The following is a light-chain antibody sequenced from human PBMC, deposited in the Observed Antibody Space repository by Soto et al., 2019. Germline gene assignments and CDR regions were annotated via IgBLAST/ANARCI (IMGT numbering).Light chain of an antibody. Sequence: DIQMTQSPSSVSASVGDRVTITCRASQPISTYLAWFQQKPGKAPRLLIYAASTLQSGVPSRFSGSGSGTDFTLTISSLQPEDFATYYGQQANFNPLTFGGGTKVEIK. J-gene: IGKJ4*01. CDR1: QPISTY. V-gene: IGKV1-12*01. CDR2: AAS. CDR3: QQANFNPLT.